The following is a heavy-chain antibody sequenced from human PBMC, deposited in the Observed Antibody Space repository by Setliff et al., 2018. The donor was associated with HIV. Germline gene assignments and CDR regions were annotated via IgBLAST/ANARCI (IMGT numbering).Heavy chain of an antibody. Sequence: PSETLSITCTVSGGSISGYHWNWLQQTPGKGLEWIGYIYTSRGTNYNHSLRTRVIISVDTSNQFSLKLSSVTAADAAVYYCARSPSYRSSWEYYFDYWGQGILVTVSS. CDR2: IYTSRGT. CDR1: GGSISGYH. D-gene: IGHD6-13*01. V-gene: IGHV4-4*09. J-gene: IGHJ4*02. CDR3: ARSPSYRSSWEYYFDY.